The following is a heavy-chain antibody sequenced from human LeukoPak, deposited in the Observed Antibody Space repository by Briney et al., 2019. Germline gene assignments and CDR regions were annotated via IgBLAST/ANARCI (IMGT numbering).Heavy chain of an antibody. CDR3: TRDSGCLDV. Sequence: PGGSLRLSCAASGFTFSNYWMSWVRQAPGKGLERVANIKQDGSEKYYVDSVKGRFTISRDNAKNSLYLQMNSLRAEDTAVYYCTRDSGCLDVWGQGTTVTVSS. CDR2: IKQDGSEK. D-gene: IGHD6-25*01. J-gene: IGHJ6*02. V-gene: IGHV3-7*01. CDR1: GFTFSNYW.